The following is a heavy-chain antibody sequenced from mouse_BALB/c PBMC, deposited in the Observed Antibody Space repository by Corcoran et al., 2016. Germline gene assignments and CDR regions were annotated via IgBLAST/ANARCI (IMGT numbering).Heavy chain of an antibody. Sequence: QIQLVQSGPELKKPGETVKISCKASGYTFTNYGMNWVKQAPGKGLKWMGWINTYTGEPTYADDFKGRFAFSLETSASTAYLQINNLKNEDTATYFCARYDERVWFAYWGQGTLVTVSA. CDR2: INTYTGEP. CDR1: GYTFTNYG. V-gene: IGHV9-3-1*01. CDR3: ARYDERVWFAY. J-gene: IGHJ3*01. D-gene: IGHD2-14*01.